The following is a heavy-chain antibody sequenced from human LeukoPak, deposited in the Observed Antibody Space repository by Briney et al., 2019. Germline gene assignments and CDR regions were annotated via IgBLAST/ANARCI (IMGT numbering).Heavy chain of an antibody. CDR1: GFTFGNYW. V-gene: IGHV3-74*01. D-gene: IGHD3-16*01. J-gene: IGHJ4*02. CDR3: ARDRPHLSSGEFDY. Sequence: PGGSLRLSCAASGFTFGNYWMHWVRQAPGKGLVWVSRINTDGSSTSYVDSVKGRFTISRDNAKNSLYLQMNSLRAEDTALYYCARDRPHLSSGEFDYWGQGTLVTVSS. CDR2: INTDGSST.